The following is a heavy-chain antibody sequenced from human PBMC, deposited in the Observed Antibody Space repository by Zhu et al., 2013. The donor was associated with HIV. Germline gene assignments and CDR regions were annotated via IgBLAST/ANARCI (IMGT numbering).Heavy chain of an antibody. J-gene: IGHJ4*02. D-gene: IGHD4-17*01. CDR2: INPNSGGT. CDR3: ARDLKATVTTYYFDY. CDR1: GYTFTGYY. Sequence: QVQLVQSGAEVKKPGASVKVSCKASGYTFTGYYMHWVRQAPGQGLEWMGWINPNSGGTNYAQKFQGRVTMTRDTSISTAYMELSRLRSDDTAVYYCARDLKATVTTYYFDYWGQGTLVTVSS. V-gene: IGHV1-2*02.